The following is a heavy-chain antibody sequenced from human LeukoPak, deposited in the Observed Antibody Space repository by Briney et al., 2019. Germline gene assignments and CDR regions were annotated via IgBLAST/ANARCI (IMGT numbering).Heavy chain of an antibody. CDR2: ISSSGSTI. D-gene: IGHD4-17*01. Sequence: GEILRLSCAASGFTFSSYEMNWVRQAPGKGLELVSYISSSGSTIYYSDSVKGRFTISRDNAKNSLYLQMNSLRAEDTAVYYCARGYGDYGKYYFDSWGQGTLVTVSS. CDR1: GFTFSSYE. V-gene: IGHV3-48*03. J-gene: IGHJ4*02. CDR3: ARGYGDYGKYYFDS.